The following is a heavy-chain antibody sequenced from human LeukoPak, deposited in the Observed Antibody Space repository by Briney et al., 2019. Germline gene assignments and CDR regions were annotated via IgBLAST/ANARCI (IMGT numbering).Heavy chain of an antibody. D-gene: IGHD4-23*01. CDR1: GFTFSSYS. J-gene: IGHJ4*02. CDR2: ISSSSSTI. V-gene: IGHV3-48*04. Sequence: PGGSLRLSCAASGFTFSSYSMNWVRQAPGKGLEWVSYISSSSSTIYYADSVKGRFTISRDNAKNSLYLQMNSLRAEDTAVYYCARHDYGGNIGYWGQGTLVTVSS. CDR3: ARHDYGGNIGY.